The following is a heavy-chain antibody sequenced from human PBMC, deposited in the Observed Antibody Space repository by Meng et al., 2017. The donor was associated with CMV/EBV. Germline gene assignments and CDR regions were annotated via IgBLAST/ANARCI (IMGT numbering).Heavy chain of an antibody. Sequence: GGSLRLSCAASGFTFSSYGMHWVRQAPGKGLEWVSFIRYDGSNKYYADSVKGRFTISRDNSKNTLYLQMNSLRAEDTAVYYCAKEHKSCSSTSCYFLWGQGTLVTVSS. CDR2: IRYDGSNK. D-gene: IGHD2-2*01. CDR3: AKEHKSCSSTSCYFL. J-gene: IGHJ1*01. V-gene: IGHV3-30*02. CDR1: GFTFSSYG.